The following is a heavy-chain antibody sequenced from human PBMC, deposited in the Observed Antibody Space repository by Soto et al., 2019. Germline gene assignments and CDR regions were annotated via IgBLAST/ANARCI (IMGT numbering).Heavy chain of an antibody. D-gene: IGHD1-26*01. J-gene: IGHJ4*02. CDR2: ISGSDGKT. Sequence: EVQLLESGGGLVRPGGSLRLSCTASGFSFSSYALSWVRQAPGKGLEWVSTISGSDGKTYYADSVMGRFSISRDTSKTTLYLEMTSLRVEDTAVYYCARWSFLDYWGQGTRVTVS. CDR3: ARWSFLDY. CDR1: GFSFSSYA. V-gene: IGHV3-23*01.